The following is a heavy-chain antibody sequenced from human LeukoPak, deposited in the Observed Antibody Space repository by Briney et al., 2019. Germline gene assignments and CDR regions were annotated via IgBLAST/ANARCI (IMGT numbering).Heavy chain of an antibody. CDR2: INNYVTST. Sequence: AGSLRLSCAASGFTFSTYWMHWVRQAPGKGLVWVSRINNYVTSTSYSDSVEGRFTISRDNAKNTLYLQMNSLRAEDTAVYYCVRGDAAFDIWGQGTMVTVSP. J-gene: IGHJ3*02. CDR1: GFTFSTYW. D-gene: IGHD1-26*01. V-gene: IGHV3-74*01. CDR3: VRGDAAFDI.